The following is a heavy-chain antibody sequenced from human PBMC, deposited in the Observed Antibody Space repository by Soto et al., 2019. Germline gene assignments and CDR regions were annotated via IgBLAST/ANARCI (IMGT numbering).Heavy chain of an antibody. CDR2: IYYSGST. CDR1: GGSISSYY. CDR3: ARDRSPTRPYYDFWSGYPATNNWFDP. V-gene: IGHV4-59*01. Sequence: SETLSLTCTVSGGSISSYYWSWIRQPPGKGLEWIGYIYYSGSTNYNPSLKSRVTISVDTSKNQFSLKLSSVTAADTAVYYCARDRSPTRPYYDFWSGYPATNNWFDPWGQGTMVTVSS. D-gene: IGHD3-3*01. J-gene: IGHJ5*02.